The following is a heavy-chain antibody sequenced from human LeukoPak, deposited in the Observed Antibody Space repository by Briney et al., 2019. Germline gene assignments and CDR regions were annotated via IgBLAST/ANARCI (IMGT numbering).Heavy chain of an antibody. CDR2: IYTSGST. J-gene: IGHJ4*02. CDR1: GGSISSYY. Sequence: PSETLSLTCTVSGGSISSYYWSWIRQPAGKGLEWIGRIYTSGSTNYNPSLKSRVTMSVDTYKNQFSLKLSSVTAADTAVYYCAREGLDFWSGYYTLDYWGQGTLVTVSS. CDR3: AREGLDFWSGYYTLDY. V-gene: IGHV4-4*07. D-gene: IGHD3-3*01.